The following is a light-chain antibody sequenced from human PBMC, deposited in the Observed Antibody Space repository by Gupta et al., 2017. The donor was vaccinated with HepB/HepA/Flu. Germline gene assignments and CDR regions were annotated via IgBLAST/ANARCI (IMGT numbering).Light chain of an antibody. CDR3: RSYTSSGRGV. CDR1: SSDVGGYNY. CDR2: DVS. J-gene: IGLJ2*01. V-gene: IGLV2-14*01. Sequence: QSALTQPAPVPGSPGPPITISCTGTSSDVGGYNYVSWYQQHPGKAPKLRMYDVSNRPSGVSNRFSGSKSGDSASLTISGLQAEDEADYYCRSYTSSGRGVFGGGTKLTVL.